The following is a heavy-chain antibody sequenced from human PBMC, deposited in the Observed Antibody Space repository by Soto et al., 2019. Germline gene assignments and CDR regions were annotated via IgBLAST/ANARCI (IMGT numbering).Heavy chain of an antibody. D-gene: IGHD4-17*01. CDR2: VKSKTDGGTT. CDR3: TTDSYMTNVIVRFDY. J-gene: IGHJ4*01. V-gene: IGHV3-15*07. CDR1: SFIFSNAW. Sequence: EVHLVESGGGLVKPGGSLRLSCATSSFIFSNAWINWVRHAPGKGLEWVGRVKSKTDGGTTDFAAPVKGRFAISRDDSKNMVYLEMNSLTTEDTAISYCTTDSYMTNVIVRFDYWGHGTLVTVSS.